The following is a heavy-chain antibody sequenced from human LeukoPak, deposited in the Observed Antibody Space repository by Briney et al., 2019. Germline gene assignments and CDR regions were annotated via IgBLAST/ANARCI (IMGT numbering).Heavy chain of an antibody. D-gene: IGHD2-21*02. Sequence: PGGSLRLSCAASGFTFSNAWMSWVRQAPGKGLEWVGRIKSKTDGGTTDYAAPVKGRFTISRDDSKNTLYLQMNSLKTEDTAVCYCTTESAYCGGDCYSGYWGQGTLVTVSS. CDR1: GFTFSNAW. CDR2: IKSKTDGGTT. CDR3: TTESAYCGGDCYSGY. J-gene: IGHJ4*02. V-gene: IGHV3-15*01.